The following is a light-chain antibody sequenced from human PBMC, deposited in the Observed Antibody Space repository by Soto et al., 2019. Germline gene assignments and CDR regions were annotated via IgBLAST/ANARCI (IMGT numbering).Light chain of an antibody. CDR2: GAS. J-gene: IGKJ1*01. CDR3: QQYGSSPGT. V-gene: IGKV3-20*01. CDR1: QSVSSSY. Sequence: EIVLTQSPGTLSLSPGERATLSCRASQSVSSSYLAWYQQKPGQAPRLLICGASSRATGIPDRFSGSGSGTDFTLTISRLEPEDFALYYCQQYGSSPGTFGQGTKVEIK.